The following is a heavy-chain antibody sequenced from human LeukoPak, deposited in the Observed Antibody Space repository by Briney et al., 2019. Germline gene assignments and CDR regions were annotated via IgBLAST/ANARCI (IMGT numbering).Heavy chain of an antibody. Sequence: PSETLSLTCTVSGGSISSYYWSWIRQPPGKGLEWIGYIYYSGSTNYNPSLKSRVTISVDTSKNQFSLKLSSVTAADTAVYYCARQLLWFGESNFDYWGQGTLVTVSS. CDR1: GGSISSYY. CDR3: ARQLLWFGESNFDY. V-gene: IGHV4-59*01. CDR2: IYYSGST. D-gene: IGHD3-10*01. J-gene: IGHJ4*02.